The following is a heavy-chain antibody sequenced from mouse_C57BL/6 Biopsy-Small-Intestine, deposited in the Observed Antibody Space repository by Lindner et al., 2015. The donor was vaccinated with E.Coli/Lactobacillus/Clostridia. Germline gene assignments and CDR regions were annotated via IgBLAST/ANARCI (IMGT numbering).Heavy chain of an antibody. J-gene: IGHJ2*01. V-gene: IGHV1-34*02. Sequence: VQLQESGPELVKPGASVKISCKASGYTFTDYNMDWVKQSHGKSLEWIGYIYPNNGGTGYNQKFKSKATLTVDRSSSTAYMELHSLTSEDSAVYYCAREDLDYWGQGTTLTVSS. CDR1: GYTFTDYN. CDR2: IYPNNGGT. CDR3: AREDLDY.